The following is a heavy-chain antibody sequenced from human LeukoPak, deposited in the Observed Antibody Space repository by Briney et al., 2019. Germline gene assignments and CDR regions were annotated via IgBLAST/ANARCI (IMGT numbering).Heavy chain of an antibody. CDR2: INPNSGGT. D-gene: IGHD3-3*01. CDR1: GYTFTGYY. CDR3: ARAVTIFGVVIPWGNFDY. V-gene: IGHV1-2*02. Sequence: ASVKVSCKASGYTFTGYYMHWVRQAPGQGLEWMGWINPNSGGTNYAQKFQGRVTMTRDTSISTAYMELSRLRSDDTAVYYCARAVTIFGVVIPWGNFDYWGQGTLVTVSS. J-gene: IGHJ4*02.